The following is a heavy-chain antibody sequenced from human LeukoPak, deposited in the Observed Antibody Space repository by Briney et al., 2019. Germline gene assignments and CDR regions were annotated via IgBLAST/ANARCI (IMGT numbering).Heavy chain of an antibody. CDR1: GYTFTSYG. D-gene: IGHD2-21*02. V-gene: IGHV1-18*01. CDR3: ARDGIVVVTAIPRRWFDP. CDR2: ISAYNGNT. Sequence: GASVKVSCKASGYTFTSYGISWVRQAPGQGLEWMGWISAYNGNTNYAQKLQGRVTMTTDTSTSTAYMELRSLRSDDTAVYYCARDGIVVVTAIPRRWFDPWGQGTLVTVSS. J-gene: IGHJ5*02.